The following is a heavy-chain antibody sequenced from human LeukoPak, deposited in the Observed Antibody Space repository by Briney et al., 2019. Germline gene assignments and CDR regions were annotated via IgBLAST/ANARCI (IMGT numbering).Heavy chain of an antibody. Sequence: PGGSLRLSCAASGFTFSSYAMSWVREAPARGLEWVSSLRGSGDTFYADSVKGQFTLSRDDSRNTVYLQLNNLRVEDTAVYYCVKASWVSNADAVLWGQGTVVTVSS. D-gene: IGHD1-1*01. CDR3: VKASWVSNADAVL. J-gene: IGHJ4*02. V-gene: IGHV3-23*01. CDR2: LRGSGDT. CDR1: GFTFSSYA.